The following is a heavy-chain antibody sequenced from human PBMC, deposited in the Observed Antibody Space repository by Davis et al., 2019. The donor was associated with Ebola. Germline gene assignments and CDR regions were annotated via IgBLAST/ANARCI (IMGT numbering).Heavy chain of an antibody. CDR3: ARAPGGDGYRHYYYYYYMEV. Sequence: ASVKVSCKTSGYKFTIFYIHWVRQAPGQGLEWMGVINPDGDTSTYAQKFQGRVTMTSDTSTSTVYIDLSSLRPEDTAVYYCARAPGGDGYRHYYYYYYMEVWGKGTTVIVSS. CDR1: GYKFTIFY. D-gene: IGHD3-16*02. J-gene: IGHJ6*03. CDR2: INPDGDTS. V-gene: IGHV1-46*01.